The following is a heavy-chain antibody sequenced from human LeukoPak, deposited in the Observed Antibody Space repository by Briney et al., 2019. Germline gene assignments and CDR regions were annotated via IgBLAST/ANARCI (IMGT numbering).Heavy chain of an antibody. D-gene: IGHD3-10*02. Sequence: PGGSLRLSCAASGFTFSSYEMNWVRRAPGKGLEGVSYISSSGSTIYYADSVKGRVTISRDNAKNSLYLQMNSLRAEDTAVYYCAELGITMIGGVWGRGTTVTISS. CDR1: GFTFSSYE. CDR2: ISSSGSTI. CDR3: AELGITMIGGV. V-gene: IGHV3-48*03. J-gene: IGHJ6*04.